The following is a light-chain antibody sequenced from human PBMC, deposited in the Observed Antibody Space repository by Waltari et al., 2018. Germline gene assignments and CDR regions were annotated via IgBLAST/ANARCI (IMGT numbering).Light chain of an antibody. CDR3: MVWHNNAVV. V-gene: IGLV5-45*03. J-gene: IGLJ2*01. Sequence: QAALTQPSSLSASPGASATLPCTLPIRISFATYRISLYQQKPWSPPQYLLRYRSDSDQHQDSRVPRLFSGSKDASANAGILLISGLQSEDEADYYCMVWHNNAVVFGGGTKLTVL. CDR1: IRISFATYR. CDR2: YRSDSDQ.